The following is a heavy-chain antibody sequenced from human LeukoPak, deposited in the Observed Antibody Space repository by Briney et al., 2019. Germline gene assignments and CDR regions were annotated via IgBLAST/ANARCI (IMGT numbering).Heavy chain of an antibody. J-gene: IGHJ4*02. CDR2: IFSDGNNR. CDR1: GFTFGRYS. CDR3: ASGMRVGPNI. V-gene: IGHV3-30-3*01. D-gene: IGHD1-26*01. Sequence: GRSLRLSCVASGFTFGRYSMHWVRQAPGKGLEWVSSIFSDGNNRHHADSVKGRFTISRDNSENTLYLQMNSLRPEDTAVYYCASGMRVGPNIWGQGTLVTVSS.